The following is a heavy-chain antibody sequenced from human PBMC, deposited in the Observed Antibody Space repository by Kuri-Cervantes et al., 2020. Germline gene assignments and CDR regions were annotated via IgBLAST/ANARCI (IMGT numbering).Heavy chain of an antibody. J-gene: IGHJ4*02. V-gene: IGHV3-23*01. CDR1: GFTFSSYW. Sequence: GESLKISCAASGFTFSSYWMNWVRQAPGKGLEWVSAISGSGGSTYYADSVKGRFTISRDNSKNTLYLQMNSLRAEDTAVYYCAKWGSGWYYFDYWGQGTLVTVSS. CDR3: AKWGSGWYYFDY. D-gene: IGHD6-19*01. CDR2: ISGSGGST.